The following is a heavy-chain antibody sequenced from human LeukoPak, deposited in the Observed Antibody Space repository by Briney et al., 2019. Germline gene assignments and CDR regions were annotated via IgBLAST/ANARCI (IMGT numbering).Heavy chain of an antibody. CDR3: ARDSSPGYYDYVWGTYPRY. D-gene: IGHD3-16*02. CDR2: IKQDGSEK. Sequence: GGSLRLSCATPGLTFSNYWMSWIRQAPGKGLEWVANIKQDGSEKYYVDSVKGRFTNSRNNAKNSLYLQMNSLRAEDTAVYYCARDSSPGYYDYVWGTYPRYWGQGTLVTVSS. J-gene: IGHJ4*02. V-gene: IGHV3-7*05. CDR1: GLTFSNYW.